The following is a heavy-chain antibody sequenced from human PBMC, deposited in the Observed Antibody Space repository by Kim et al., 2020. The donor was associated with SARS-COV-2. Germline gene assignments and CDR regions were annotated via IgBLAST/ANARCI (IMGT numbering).Heavy chain of an antibody. CDR3: ARGEQQLSLDYGMDV. CDR1: GGSISSYY. Sequence: SETLSLTCTVSGGSISSYYWSWIQQPPGKGLEWIGYIYYSGSTNYNPSLKSRVTISVDTSKNQFSLKLSSVTAADTAVYYCARGEQQLSLDYGMDVWGQGTTVTVSS. V-gene: IGHV4-59*01. D-gene: IGHD6-13*01. CDR2: IYYSGST. J-gene: IGHJ6*02.